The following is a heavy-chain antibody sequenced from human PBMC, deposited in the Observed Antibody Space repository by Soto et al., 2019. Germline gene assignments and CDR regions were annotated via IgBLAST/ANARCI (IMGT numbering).Heavy chain of an antibody. D-gene: IGHD7-27*01. Sequence: GGSLRLSCAASGFTFSSLWMDWVRQAPGKGLEWVANINPDGNEKHYVDSVRGRFTISRDNAKNSLYLQMNSLTAEDSCLYYCSRSLTTWGQGGRVHVSS. J-gene: IGHJ5*02. CDR3: SRSLTT. CDR1: GFTFSSLW. V-gene: IGHV3-7*01. CDR2: INPDGNEK.